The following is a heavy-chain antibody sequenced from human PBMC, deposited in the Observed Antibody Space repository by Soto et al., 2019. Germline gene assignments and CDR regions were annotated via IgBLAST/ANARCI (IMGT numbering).Heavy chain of an antibody. CDR3: ARVDYYYDSSGYYYVFDY. D-gene: IGHD3-22*01. CDR2: IKQDGSEK. J-gene: IGHJ4*02. Sequence: GGSLRLSCAASGFTFSIYWMNWVRQAPGKGLEWAANIKQDGSEKYYVDSVKGRFTISRDNAKNSLYLQMNSLRAEDTAVYFCARVDYYYDSSGYYYVFDYWGQGTPVTVSS. V-gene: IGHV3-7*05. CDR1: GFTFSIYW.